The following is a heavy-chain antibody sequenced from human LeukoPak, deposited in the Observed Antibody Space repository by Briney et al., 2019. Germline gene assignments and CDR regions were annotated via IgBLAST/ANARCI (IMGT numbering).Heavy chain of an antibody. CDR2: INPNSGGT. V-gene: IGHV1-2*06. J-gene: IGHJ4*02. D-gene: IGHD4-17*01. CDR3: ATATTVTTYYGVGNFDY. CDR1: GYTFTGYY. Sequence: ASVNVSCKASGYTFTGYYMHWVRQAPGQGLEWMGRINPNSGGTNYAQKFQGRVTMTEDTSTDTAYMELSSLRSGDTAVYYCATATTVTTYYGVGNFDYWGQGTLVTVSS.